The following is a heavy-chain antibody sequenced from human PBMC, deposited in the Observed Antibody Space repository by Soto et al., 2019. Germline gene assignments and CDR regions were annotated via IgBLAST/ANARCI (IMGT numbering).Heavy chain of an antibody. CDR3: ARDRIYYDSRCWGY. CDR1: GYIFTSYG. Sequence: QVQLVQSGAEVKKPGASVKVSCKASGYIFTSYGISWVRQAPGQGLEWMGWISAYNDNTNYAQKLQGRVTMTTDTSTNTAYMELRSLRSDDTAVYYCARDRIYYDSRCWGYWGQGTRVTVSS. J-gene: IGHJ4*02. V-gene: IGHV1-18*01. CDR2: ISAYNDNT. D-gene: IGHD3-22*01.